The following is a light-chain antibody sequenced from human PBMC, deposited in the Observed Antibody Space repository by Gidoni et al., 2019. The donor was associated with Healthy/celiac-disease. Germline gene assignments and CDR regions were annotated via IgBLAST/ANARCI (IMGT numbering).Light chain of an antibody. CDR2: QDS. CDR3: QAWDSSTNYV. V-gene: IGLV3-1*01. Sequence: YELTQPPSVSVSPGQTASITCSGDKLGDKYACWYQQKPGQSPVLVIYQDSKRPSGIPERFSGSNSGNTATLTISGTQAMDEADYYCQAWDSSTNYVFGTGTKVTVL. J-gene: IGLJ1*01. CDR1: KLGDKY.